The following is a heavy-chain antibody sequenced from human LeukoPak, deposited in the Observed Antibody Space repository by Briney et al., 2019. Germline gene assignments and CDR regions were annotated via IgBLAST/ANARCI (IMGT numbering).Heavy chain of an antibody. J-gene: IGHJ3*02. CDR1: GGSISSSSYY. CDR3: LRLPTSLVLDAFDI. Sequence: PSETLSLTCTVSGGSISSSSYYWGWIRQPPGKGLEWIGSIYYSGSTYYNPSLKSRVTISVDTSKNQFSLKLSSVTAADTAVYYCLRLPTSLVLDAFDIWGQGTMVTVSS. V-gene: IGHV4-39*07. D-gene: IGHD5-12*01. CDR2: IYYSGST.